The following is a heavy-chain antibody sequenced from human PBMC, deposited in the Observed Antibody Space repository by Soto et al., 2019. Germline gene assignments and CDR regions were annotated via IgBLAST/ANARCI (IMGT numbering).Heavy chain of an antibody. CDR1: GFTFSDHY. V-gene: IGHV3-72*01. CDR2: IRNKANSYTT. CDR3: ASAWFGEGKDFDY. J-gene: IGHJ4*02. D-gene: IGHD3-10*01. Sequence: EVQLVESGGGLVQPGGSLRLSCAASGFTFSDHYMEWVRQAPGKGLEWVGRIRNKANSYTTEYGASVKGRFTISRDDSKNSLALQMNSLKTEDTAVYYCASAWFGEGKDFDYWGQGTLVTVSS.